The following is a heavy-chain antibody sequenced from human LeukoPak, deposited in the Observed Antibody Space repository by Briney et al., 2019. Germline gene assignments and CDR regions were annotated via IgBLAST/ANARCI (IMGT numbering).Heavy chain of an antibody. V-gene: IGHV4-59*08. CDR1: GGSISSYY. CDR3: ASYGVLAVAGFDY. D-gene: IGHD6-19*01. Sequence: SETLSLTCTVSGGSISSYYWSWIRQPPGKGLEWIGYIYYSGSTNYNPSLKSRVTISVDTSKNQFSLKLSSVTAADTAVYYCASYGVLAVAGFDYWGQGTLVTVSS. CDR2: IYYSGST. J-gene: IGHJ4*02.